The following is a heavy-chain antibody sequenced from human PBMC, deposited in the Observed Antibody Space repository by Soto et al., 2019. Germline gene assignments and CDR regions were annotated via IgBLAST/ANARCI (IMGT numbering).Heavy chain of an antibody. D-gene: IGHD3-9*01. J-gene: IGHJ4*01. V-gene: IGHV4-59*01. CDR2: IYHSGIT. CDR3: ARMSLFYFFDS. Sequence: PSETLSLTCPVSSDSMTSYYWTWIRQPPGKGLECIGYIYHSGITNYNPSLKSRVTISLDTSKNQFSLRLSSVTAADPAVYYCARMSLFYFFDSWGQGTLVTVSS. CDR1: SDSMTSYY.